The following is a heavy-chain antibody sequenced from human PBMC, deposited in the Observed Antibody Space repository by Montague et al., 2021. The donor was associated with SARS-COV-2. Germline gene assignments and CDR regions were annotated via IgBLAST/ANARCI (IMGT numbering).Heavy chain of an antibody. J-gene: IGHJ6*03. V-gene: IGHV4-34*01. CDR3: ARLGDGVVPSPILGVGPYYSYYYMGV. Sequence: SETLSLTCAVHGGSFSTYSWNWIRQPPGKGLEWIGEIHHGGSTNHNPSLKSRVTISADTSKNQFSLKLTSVAAADTAVYYCARLGDGVVPSPILGVGPYYSYYYMGVWGKGTTVAVSS. CDR2: IHHGGST. D-gene: IGHD3-10*01. CDR1: GGSFSTYS.